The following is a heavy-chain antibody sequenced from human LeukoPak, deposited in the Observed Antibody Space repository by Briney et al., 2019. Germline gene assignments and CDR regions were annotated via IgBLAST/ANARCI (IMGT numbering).Heavy chain of an antibody. J-gene: IGHJ4*02. D-gene: IGHD2-15*01. CDR1: GYTFTGYY. CDR2: INPNSGGT. V-gene: IGHV1-2*02. CDR3: AAEDRRYCSGGSCYSTFDY. Sequence: ASVKVSCKASGYTFTGYYMHWVRQAPGQGLEWMGWINPNSGGTNYAQKFQGRVTMTRDTSISTAYMELSRLRSDDTAVYYCAAEDRRYCSGGSCYSTFDYWGQGTLVTVSS.